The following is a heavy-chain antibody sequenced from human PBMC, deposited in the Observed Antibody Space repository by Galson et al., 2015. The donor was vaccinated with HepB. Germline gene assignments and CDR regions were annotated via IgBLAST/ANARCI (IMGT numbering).Heavy chain of an antibody. J-gene: IGHJ4*02. CDR3: ARRYSSGFFPDY. CDR1: GFTFSQYA. D-gene: IGHD6-19*01. V-gene: IGHV3-30*04. Sequence: SLRLSCAASGFTFSQYAMHWLRQAPDKGPEWVAMMSYDGSMKEYADSVQGRFTISRDDSRNTLYLQMHSLTPEDTAIYYCARRYSSGFFPDYWGQGTLVSVSS. CDR2: MSYDGSMK.